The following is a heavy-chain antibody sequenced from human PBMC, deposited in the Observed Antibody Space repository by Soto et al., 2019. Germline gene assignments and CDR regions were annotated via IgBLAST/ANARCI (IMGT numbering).Heavy chain of an antibody. CDR3: ARGITKISWFDP. CDR1: GYTFTSYG. CDR2: ISAYNGNT. D-gene: IGHD3-22*01. Sequence: ASLKVSCKASGYTFTSYGSSWVRQAPGQGLEWMGWISAYNGNTNYAQKLQGRVTMTTDTSTSTAYMELRSLRSDDTAVYYCARGITKISWFDPWGQGTLVTVSS. J-gene: IGHJ5*02. V-gene: IGHV1-18*01.